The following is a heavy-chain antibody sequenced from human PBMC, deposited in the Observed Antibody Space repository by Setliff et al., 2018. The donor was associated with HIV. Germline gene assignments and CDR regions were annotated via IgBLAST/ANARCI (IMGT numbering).Heavy chain of an antibody. Sequence: PGESLKISCAASGFTFSSYGMHWVRQAPGKGLEWVAVIWYDGSNKYYADSVKGRFTISRDNSKNTLYLQMNSLRAEDTAVYYCAKAVGGGYAGYFDYWGQGTLVTVSS. CDR3: AKAVGGGYAGYFDY. J-gene: IGHJ4*02. CDR2: IWYDGSNK. D-gene: IGHD5-12*01. V-gene: IGHV3-33*06. CDR1: GFTFSSYG.